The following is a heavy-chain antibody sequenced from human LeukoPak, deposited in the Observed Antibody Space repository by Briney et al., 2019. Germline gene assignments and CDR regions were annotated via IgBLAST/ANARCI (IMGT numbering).Heavy chain of an antibody. CDR1: GGSISSGGYY. CDR3: ARDVGCSGGSCYSGFDY. D-gene: IGHD2-15*01. J-gene: IGHJ4*02. V-gene: IGHV4-31*03. CDR2: IYYSGST. Sequence: ASQTLSLTCTVSGGSISSGGYYWSWSRQHPGKGLEWIGYIYYSGSTYYNPSLKSRVTISVDTSKNQFSLKLSSVTAADTAVYYCARDVGCSGGSCYSGFDYWGQGTLVNVSS.